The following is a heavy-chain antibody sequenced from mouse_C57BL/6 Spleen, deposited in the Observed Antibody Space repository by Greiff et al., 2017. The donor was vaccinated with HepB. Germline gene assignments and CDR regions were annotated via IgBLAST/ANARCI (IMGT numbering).Heavy chain of an antibody. CDR2: IDPSDSSN. Sequence: QVQLQQPGAELVRPGPSVKLPCKASGYTFTSYRMHRVKQRPGQGLAWIGVIDPSDSSNNYNQTFKGKATLTVDTSSSTAYMQLSSLTSEDSAVYYCAREAAYYSNYDAMDYWGQGTSVTVSS. J-gene: IGHJ4*01. CDR1: GYTFTSYR. D-gene: IGHD2-5*01. V-gene: IGHV1-59*01. CDR3: AREAAYYSNYDAMDY.